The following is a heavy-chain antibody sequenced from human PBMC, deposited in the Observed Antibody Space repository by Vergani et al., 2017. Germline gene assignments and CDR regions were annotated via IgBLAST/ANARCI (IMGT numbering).Heavy chain of an antibody. CDR3: ARGRKVHRIAAADTTFDY. CDR2: IIPIFGTA. Sequence: QVQLVQSGAEVKKPGSSVKVSCKASGGTFSSYAISWVRQAPGQGLEWMGGIIPIFGTANYAQKFQGRVTITADKSTSTAYMELSSLRSEDTAVYYCARGRKVHRIAAADTTFDYWGQGTLVTVSS. J-gene: IGHJ4*02. V-gene: IGHV1-69*06. D-gene: IGHD6-13*01. CDR1: GGTFSSYA.